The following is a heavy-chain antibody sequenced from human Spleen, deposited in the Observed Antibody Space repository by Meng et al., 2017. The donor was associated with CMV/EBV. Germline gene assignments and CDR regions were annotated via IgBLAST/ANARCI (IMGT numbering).Heavy chain of an antibody. Sequence: GESLKISCAASGFTVSTNFMSWVRQAPGKGLEWVSVIYSGGPTYYADSVKGRFTISRDNAKNSLYLQMNSLRAEDTAVYYCARNREAIAARAYFDYWGQGTLVTVSS. J-gene: IGHJ4*02. V-gene: IGHV3-53*01. CDR1: GFTVSTNF. CDR2: IYSGGPT. D-gene: IGHD6-6*01. CDR3: ARNREAIAARAYFDY.